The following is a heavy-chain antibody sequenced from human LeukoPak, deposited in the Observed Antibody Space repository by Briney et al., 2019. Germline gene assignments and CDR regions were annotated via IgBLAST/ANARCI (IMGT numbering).Heavy chain of an antibody. CDR1: GGTFSSYA. Sequence: SVKVSCKASGGTFSSYAISWVRQAPGQGLERMGGIIPIFGTANYAQKFQGRVTITADESTSTAYMELSSLRSEGTAAYYCAREGAEQWLGSFDYWGQGTLVTVSS. V-gene: IGHV1-69*13. J-gene: IGHJ4*02. D-gene: IGHD6-19*01. CDR2: IIPIFGTA. CDR3: AREGAEQWLGSFDY.